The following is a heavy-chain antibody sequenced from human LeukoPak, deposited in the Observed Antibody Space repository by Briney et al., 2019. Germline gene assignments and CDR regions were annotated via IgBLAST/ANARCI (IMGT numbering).Heavy chain of an antibody. D-gene: IGHD2-15*01. V-gene: IGHV4-4*02. CDR3: ARTGLTCSGGSCEYYYYYYMDV. Sequence: SGTLSLTCAVSGGSISSSNWWRWVRQPPGKGLEWSGEIYHSGSTNYNPSLKSRVTISVDKSKNQFSLKLSSVTAADTAVYYCARTGLTCSGGSCEYYYYYYMDVWGKGTTVTVSS. CDR1: GGSISSSNW. J-gene: IGHJ6*03. CDR2: IYHSGST.